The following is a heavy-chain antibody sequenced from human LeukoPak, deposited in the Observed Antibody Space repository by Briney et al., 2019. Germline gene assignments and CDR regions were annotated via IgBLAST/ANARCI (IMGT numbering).Heavy chain of an antibody. CDR1: GFTFTSYG. Sequence: HPGGSLRLPCTASGFTFTSYGMNWVRQAPGKGLEWVAVISYDGSNKYYADSVKGRFTIYRDNSKNTLYLQMNSLRAEDTAVYYCARGVAENDYWGQGTLVTVSS. CDR3: ARGVAENDY. CDR2: ISYDGSNK. J-gene: IGHJ4*02. D-gene: IGHD2-15*01. V-gene: IGHV3-30*03.